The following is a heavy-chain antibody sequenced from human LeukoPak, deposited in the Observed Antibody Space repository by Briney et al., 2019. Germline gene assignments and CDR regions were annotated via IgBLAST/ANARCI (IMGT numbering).Heavy chain of an antibody. D-gene: IGHD5-18*01. J-gene: IGHJ4*02. V-gene: IGHV4-59*11. CDR3: ATIKRGSTYGYFDF. CDR1: GASTASHY. CDR2: MFDTVST. Sequence: SETLSLTCTVSGASTASHYWTWLRQPPGKELEWIAYMFDTVSTKSNPSLKSRLTLSVDTSKKQLALRLSSVTAADTAVYYCATIKRGSTYGYFDFWGQGIKVTVSS.